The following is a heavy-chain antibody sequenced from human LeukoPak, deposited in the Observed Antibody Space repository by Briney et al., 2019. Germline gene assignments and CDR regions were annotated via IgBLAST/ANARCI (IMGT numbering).Heavy chain of an antibody. V-gene: IGHV4-59*01. CDR1: GGSISSYY. CDR2: IYYSGST. D-gene: IGHD1-26*01. Sequence: SETLSLTCTVSGGSISSYYWSWIRQPPGKGLEWIGYIYYSGSTNYNPSLKSRVTISVDTSKNQFSLKLSSVTAADTAVYYCARERREQLLPPYTRLVTYFDYWGQGTLVTVSS. CDR3: ARERREQLLPPYTRLVTYFDY. J-gene: IGHJ4*02.